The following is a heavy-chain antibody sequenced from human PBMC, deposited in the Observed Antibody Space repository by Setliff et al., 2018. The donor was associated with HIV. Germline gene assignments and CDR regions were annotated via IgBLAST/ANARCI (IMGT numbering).Heavy chain of an antibody. J-gene: IGHJ6*03. CDR1: GGSISSSSYY. Sequence: SETLSLTCTVSGGSISSSSYYWGWIRQPPGKGLEWIGSIYYSGSTYSNPSLKSRVTISADTSKNQISLKLNSVTAADTAVYYCARGIGPLPNWENFYYSMDVWGKGTTVT. CDR3: ARGIGPLPNWENFYYSMDV. CDR2: IYYSGST. D-gene: IGHD1-26*01. V-gene: IGHV4-39*01.